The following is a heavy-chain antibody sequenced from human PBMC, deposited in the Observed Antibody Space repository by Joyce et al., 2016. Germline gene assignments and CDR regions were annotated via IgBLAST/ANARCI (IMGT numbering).Heavy chain of an antibody. CDR1: GYKFTDCY. V-gene: IGHV1-2*02. J-gene: IGHJ4*02. D-gene: IGHD2/OR15-2a*01. CDR3: ARGVEGEPFSMDF. Sequence: QVQLVQSGAEVRKPGASVKVSCKASGYKFTDCYFHWVRQAPGQGLEWMGWINPDSGGTNYAQKVQGRVTMTRDTSINTAYMDLSGLRSDDTAFYFCARGVEGEPFSMDFWGQGTLVTVSS. CDR2: INPDSGGT.